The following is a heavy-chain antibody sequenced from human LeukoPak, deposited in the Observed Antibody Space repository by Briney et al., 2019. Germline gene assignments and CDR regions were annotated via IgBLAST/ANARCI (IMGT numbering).Heavy chain of an antibody. Sequence: GGSLRLSCAASGFTFDDYTMHWVRQAPGEGLEWVANIKQDGDEKYYADSVRGRFTISRDNSKNTLYLQVNSLRPEDTAVYYCARAGAYCSRTSCYNWFDPWGQGTLVTVSS. V-gene: IGHV3-7*01. J-gene: IGHJ5*02. CDR2: IKQDGDEK. CDR3: ARAGAYCSRTSCYNWFDP. CDR1: GFTFDDYT. D-gene: IGHD2-2*01.